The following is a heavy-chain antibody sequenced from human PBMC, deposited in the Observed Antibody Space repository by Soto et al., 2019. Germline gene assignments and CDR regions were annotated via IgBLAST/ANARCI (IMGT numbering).Heavy chain of an antibody. V-gene: IGHV4-4*02. CDR1: SGSINSDDW. CDR3: VRDTRTSGGLWYFDL. J-gene: IGHJ2*01. D-gene: IGHD2-15*01. CDR2: VFHSGKT. Sequence: QVQLQESGPGLVEPSGTLSLTCVVSSGSINSDDWWNWVRQPPGKGLEWIGEVFHSGKTTYNPSLKSRVTMSVDKFRNQFSLTLSFVTAADTAVYYCVRDTRTSGGLWYFDLWGRGTLVSVSS.